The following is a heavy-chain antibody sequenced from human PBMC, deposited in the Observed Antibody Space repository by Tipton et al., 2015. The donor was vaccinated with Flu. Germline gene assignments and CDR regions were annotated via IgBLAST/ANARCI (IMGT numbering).Heavy chain of an antibody. Sequence: QLVQSGAEVKKPGSSVKVSCKSSGNIFSSYAFSWVRQAPGQGLEWMGRIIPISGTSNYAQKFQGRVTITADESTTTAYMEVSSLRSEDTAVYYCARGLRDGYNPHDAFDIWGQGTMVTVSS. D-gene: IGHD5-24*01. CDR1: GNIFSSYA. CDR3: ARGLRDGYNPHDAFDI. CDR2: IIPISGTS. V-gene: IGHV1-69*18. J-gene: IGHJ3*02.